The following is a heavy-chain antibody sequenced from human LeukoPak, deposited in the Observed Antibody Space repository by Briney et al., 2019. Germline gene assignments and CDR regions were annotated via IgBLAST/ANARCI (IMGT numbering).Heavy chain of an antibody. Sequence: PSETLSLTCSVSGYSISSGYYCGWIRQPPGKGLEWVSSISSSSSYIYYADSVKGRFTISRDNAKNSLYLQMNSLRAEDTAVYYCARLGSGSYYLDYWGQGTLVTVSS. V-gene: IGHV3-21*01. CDR1: GYSISSGYY. J-gene: IGHJ4*02. CDR3: ARLGSGSYYLDY. D-gene: IGHD1-26*01. CDR2: ISSSSSYI.